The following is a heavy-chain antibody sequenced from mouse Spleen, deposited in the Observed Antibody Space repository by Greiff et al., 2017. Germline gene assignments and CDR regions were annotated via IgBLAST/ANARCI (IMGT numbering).Heavy chain of an antibody. CDR2: ISSGGSYT. J-gene: IGHJ3*01. D-gene: IGHD1-1*01. CDR1: GFTFSSYG. CDR3: ARLDFYGSSFSWFAY. V-gene: IGHV5-6*01. Sequence: EVQGVESGGDLVKPGGSLKLSCAASGFTFSSYGMSWVRQTPDKRLEWVATISSGGSYTYYPDSVKGRFTISRDNAKNTLYLQMSSLKSEDTAMYYCARLDFYGSSFSWFAYWGQGTLVTVSA.